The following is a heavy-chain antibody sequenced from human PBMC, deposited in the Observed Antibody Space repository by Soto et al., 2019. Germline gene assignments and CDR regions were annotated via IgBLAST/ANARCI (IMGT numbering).Heavy chain of an antibody. D-gene: IGHD2-15*01. J-gene: IGHJ3*02. CDR1: GGSMNGYY. V-gene: IGHV4-59*08. Sequence: SETLSLTCAVSGGSMNGYYWTWIRQSPEKGLEWIGYIYHSGNTNYNPSLKSRVTISVDTSKNYFSLQLYSLTAADTAVYYCARRPVVVVAATRGDAFDIWGQGTMVTV. CDR2: IYHSGNT. CDR3: ARRPVVVVAATRGDAFDI.